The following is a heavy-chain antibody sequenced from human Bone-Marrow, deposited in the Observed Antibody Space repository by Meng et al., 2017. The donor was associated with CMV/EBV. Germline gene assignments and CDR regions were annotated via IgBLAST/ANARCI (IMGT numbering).Heavy chain of an antibody. V-gene: IGHV3-21*01. CDR2: ISSSSSYI. Sequence: GGSLRLSCAASGFTFSSYSMNWVRQAPGKGLEWVSSISSSSSYIYYADSVKGRFTISRDNAKNSLYLQMNSLRVEDTAVYYCARDLRYNWNDPQRYFDLWGRGTLVTVSS. D-gene: IGHD1-1*01. J-gene: IGHJ2*01. CDR1: GFTFSSYS. CDR3: ARDLRYNWNDPQRYFDL.